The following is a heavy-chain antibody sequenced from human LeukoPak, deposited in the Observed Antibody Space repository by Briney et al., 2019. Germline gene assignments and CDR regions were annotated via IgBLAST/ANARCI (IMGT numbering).Heavy chain of an antibody. CDR2: IRYDGSNK. CDR3: AKDREMYSGYAFDY. Sequence: QPGGSLRLSCAASGFTFSSYGMHWVRQAPGKGLEWVAFIRYDGSNKYYADSVKGRFTISRDNSKNTLYLQMNSLRAEDTAVYYCAKDREMYSGYAFDYWGQGTLVTVSS. CDR1: GFTFSSYG. V-gene: IGHV3-30*02. J-gene: IGHJ4*02. D-gene: IGHD5-12*01.